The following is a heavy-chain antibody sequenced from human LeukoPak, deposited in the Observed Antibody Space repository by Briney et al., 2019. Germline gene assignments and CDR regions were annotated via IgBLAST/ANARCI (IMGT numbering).Heavy chain of an antibody. D-gene: IGHD6-6*01. CDR3: ARAERIAARWTFDY. J-gene: IGHJ4*02. Sequence: SETLSLTCSVSGGSFSSYYWTWVRQPPGKGLEWIGYIFFSGSTNYSPSLKSRVTISIDTSKNQFSLKLSSVTAADTAVYYCARAERIAARWTFDYWGQGTLVTVSS. CDR1: GGSFSSYY. V-gene: IGHV4-59*08. CDR2: IFFSGST.